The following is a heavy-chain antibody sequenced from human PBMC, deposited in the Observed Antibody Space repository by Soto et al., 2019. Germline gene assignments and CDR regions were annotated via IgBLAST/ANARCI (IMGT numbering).Heavy chain of an antibody. Sequence: HPGGSLRLSCAASGFTFSSYAMSWVRQAPGKGLEWVSAISGSGGSTYYADSVKGRFTISRDNSKNTLYLQMNSLRAEDTAVYYCARQAGGWLQNPFDYWGQGTLVTVSS. CDR2: ISGSGGST. V-gene: IGHV3-23*01. D-gene: IGHD5-12*01. CDR1: GFTFSSYA. CDR3: ARQAGGWLQNPFDY. J-gene: IGHJ4*02.